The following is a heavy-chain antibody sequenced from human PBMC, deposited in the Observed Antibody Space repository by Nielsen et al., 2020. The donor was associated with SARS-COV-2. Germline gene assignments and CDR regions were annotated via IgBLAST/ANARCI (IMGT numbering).Heavy chain of an antibody. CDR3: ARDSAGTSRVNYYYGMDV. CDR2: ISWSSGYI. V-gene: IGHV3-21*01. CDR1: GFSFSSYT. Sequence: GESLKISCKVSGFSFSSYTMTWVRQAPGKGLEWVSSISWSSGYIYYADSVKGRFTISRDNSKNTLYLQMNSLRAEDTAVYYCARDSAGTSRVNYYYGMDVWGQGTTVTVSS. D-gene: IGHD6-19*01. J-gene: IGHJ6*02.